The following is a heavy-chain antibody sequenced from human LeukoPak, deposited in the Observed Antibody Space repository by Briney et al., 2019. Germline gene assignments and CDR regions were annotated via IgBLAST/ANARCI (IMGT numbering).Heavy chain of an antibody. CDR3: AREVSRDAFDI. CDR2: IYYSGST. V-gene: IGHV4-30-4*01. Sequence: KSSETLSLTCTVSGGSISSGDYYWSWIRQPPRKGLEWIGYIYYSGSTYYNPSLKSRVTISVDTSKNQFSLKLSSVTAADTAVYYCAREVSRDAFDIWGQGTMVTVSS. J-gene: IGHJ3*02. CDR1: GGSISSGDYY.